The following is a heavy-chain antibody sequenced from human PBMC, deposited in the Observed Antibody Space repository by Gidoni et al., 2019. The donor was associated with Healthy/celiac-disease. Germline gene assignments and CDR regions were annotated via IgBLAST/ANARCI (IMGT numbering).Heavy chain of an antibody. J-gene: IGHJ6*02. CDR3: ARDADYYGMDV. CDR2: ISSSGSTI. Sequence: EVQLVESGGGMVKPGGSLRLSCAASGFTFSTYSLNWVRQAPGKGLGWVSSISSSGSTIYYADSVKGRFTISRDNAKNSLYLQMNSLRAEDTAVYYCARDADYYGMDVWGQGTTVTVSS. V-gene: IGHV3-21*01. CDR1: GFTFSTYS.